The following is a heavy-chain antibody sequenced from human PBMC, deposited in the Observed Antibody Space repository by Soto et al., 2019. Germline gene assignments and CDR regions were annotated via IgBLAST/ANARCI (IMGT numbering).Heavy chain of an antibody. CDR1: GFTFSDYY. CDR2: ISSSGSTI. D-gene: IGHD3-22*01. Sequence: PGGSLRLSCAASGFTFSDYYMSWIRQAPGKGLEWVSYISSSGSTIYYADSVKGRFTISRDNAKKSLYLQVNSLRAEDTAVYYCASRRLITYYYDSSGPSQHLWGQGTLVTVSS. CDR3: ASRRLITYYYDSSGPSQHL. V-gene: IGHV3-11*01. J-gene: IGHJ4*02.